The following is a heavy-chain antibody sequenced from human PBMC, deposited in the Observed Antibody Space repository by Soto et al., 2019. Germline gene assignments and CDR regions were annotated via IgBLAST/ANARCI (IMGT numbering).Heavy chain of an antibody. CDR1: GYSFTSYC. Sequence: PGASLKISSKGSGYSFTSYCISWGRQMPEKGLEWMGRIDPSDSYTNYSPSFQGHVTISADKSISTAYLQWSSLEASDSAMYYCASPILLTMGYYCGMVVWGQATMLTVSS. V-gene: IGHV5-10-1*01. CDR2: IDPSDSYT. D-gene: IGHD3-3*01. J-gene: IGHJ6*02. CDR3: ASPILLTMGYYCGMVV.